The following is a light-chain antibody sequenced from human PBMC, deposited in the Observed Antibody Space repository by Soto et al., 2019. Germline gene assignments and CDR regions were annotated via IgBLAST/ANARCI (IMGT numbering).Light chain of an antibody. CDR3: QQYGSSPQWT. CDR2: GAS. Sequence: EIVLTQSPDTLSLSPGERATLSCRASQSVRSSYLTWYQQKPGQAPRLLIYGASSRATGIPDRFSGSGSGTAFTLTISRLEPEDFAVYYCQQYGSSPQWTFGQGTKVEIK. J-gene: IGKJ1*01. V-gene: IGKV3-20*01. CDR1: QSVRSSY.